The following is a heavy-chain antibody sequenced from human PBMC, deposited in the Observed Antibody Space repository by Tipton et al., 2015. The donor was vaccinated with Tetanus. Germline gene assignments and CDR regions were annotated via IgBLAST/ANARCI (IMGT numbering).Heavy chain of an antibody. CDR2: IYYSGST. J-gene: IGHJ1*01. CDR1: GGSISSYY. Sequence: TLSLTCTVSGGSISSYYWSWIRQPPGKGLEWIGYIYYSGSTNYNPSLKSRVTISVDTSKNQFSLKLSSVTAADTAVYYCARSPLEDYGDYHSYFQRWGQGTLVTVSS. CDR3: ARSPLEDYGDYHSYFQR. V-gene: IGHV4-59*01. D-gene: IGHD4-17*01.